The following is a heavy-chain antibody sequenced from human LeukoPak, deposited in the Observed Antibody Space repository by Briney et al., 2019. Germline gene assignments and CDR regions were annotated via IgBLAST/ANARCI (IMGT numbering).Heavy chain of an antibody. Sequence: PGGALRLSCAYSGFTFSWYWMHGVRQTPGKGLVWVSCISADGSVTRYADAVKGRFTISRDNTKSTLYLQMHSLRAEDTAVYYCATAGGDGSRMGFDPWGQGTLVTVSS. CDR3: ATAGGDGSRMGFDP. CDR2: ISADGSVT. V-gene: IGHV3-74*01. D-gene: IGHD2-15*01. J-gene: IGHJ5*02. CDR1: GFTFSWYW.